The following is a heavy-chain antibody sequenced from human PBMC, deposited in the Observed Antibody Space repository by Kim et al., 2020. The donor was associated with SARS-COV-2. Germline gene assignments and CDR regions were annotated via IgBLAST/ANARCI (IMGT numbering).Heavy chain of an antibody. V-gene: IGHV4-39*01. CDR1: GGSISSSSYY. CDR3: ARPTMVRGVIDY. D-gene: IGHD3-10*01. Sequence: SETLSLTCTVSGGSISSSSYYWGWIRQPPGKGLEWIGSIYYSGSTYYNPSLKSRVTISVDTSKNQFSLKLSSVTAADTAVYYCARPTMVRGVIDYWGQGTLVTVSS. J-gene: IGHJ4*02. CDR2: IYYSGST.